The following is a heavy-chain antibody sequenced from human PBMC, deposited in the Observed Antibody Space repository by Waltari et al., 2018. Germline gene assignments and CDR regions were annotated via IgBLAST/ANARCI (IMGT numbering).Heavy chain of an antibody. CDR2: IYHSGST. CDR1: GYSISSGYY. CDR3: AGHNWNDVVFDY. V-gene: IGHV4-38-2*01. D-gene: IGHD1-1*01. J-gene: IGHJ4*02. Sequence: QVQLQESGPGLVKPSETLSLTCAVSGYSISSGYYWGWIRQPPGKGLEWSGSIYHSGSTYYNPSLKSRVTISVDTSNTQFSLKLSSVTAADTAVYYCAGHNWNDVVFDYWGQGTLVTVSS.